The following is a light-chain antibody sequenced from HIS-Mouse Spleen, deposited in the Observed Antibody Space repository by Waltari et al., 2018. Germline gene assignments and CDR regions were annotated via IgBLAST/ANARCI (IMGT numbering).Light chain of an antibody. J-gene: IGLJ3*02. CDR1: TSHLGSYNL. CDR2: EGS. CDR3: CSYAGSGTWV. V-gene: IGLV2-23*01. Sequence: QSALTQPASVSGSPGQSITISCTGTTSHLGSYNLLSWYQQHPGKAPKLMIYEGSKRPSGVSNRFSGSKSGNTASLTISGLQAEDEADYYCCSYAGSGTWVFGGGTKLTVL.